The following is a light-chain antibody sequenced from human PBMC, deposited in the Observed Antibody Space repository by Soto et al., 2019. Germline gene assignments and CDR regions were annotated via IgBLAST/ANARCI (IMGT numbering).Light chain of an antibody. V-gene: IGLV2-14*01. Sequence: QSALTQPASVSGSPGQSITISCTGTSSDVGTYNYVSWYQQHPGKAPKLMIYEVSNRPSGVSNRFSASKSGNTASLTISGLQAADEADYYCSSYTSSSTRVFGGGTKVTVL. CDR3: SSYTSSSTRV. CDR1: SSDVGTYNY. CDR2: EVS. J-gene: IGLJ3*02.